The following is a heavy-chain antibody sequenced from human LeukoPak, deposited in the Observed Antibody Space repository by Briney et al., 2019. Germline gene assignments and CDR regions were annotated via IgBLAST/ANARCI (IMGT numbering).Heavy chain of an antibody. CDR2: MNPNSGNT. D-gene: IGHD4-17*01. Sequence: GASVKVSCKASGYTFTSYDINWVRQATGQGLEWMGWMNPNSGNTGYAQKFQGRVTMTRNTSISTAYMELSSLRSEDTAVYYCARVLTATYPKGRRGNYYYYGMDVWGQGTTVTVSS. CDR3: ARVLTATYPKGRRGNYYYYGMDV. V-gene: IGHV1-8*01. J-gene: IGHJ6*02. CDR1: GYTFTSYD.